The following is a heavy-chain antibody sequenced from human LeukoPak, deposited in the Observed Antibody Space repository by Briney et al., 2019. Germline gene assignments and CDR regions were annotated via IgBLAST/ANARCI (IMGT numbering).Heavy chain of an antibody. J-gene: IGHJ4*02. D-gene: IGHD2-2*01. CDR3: ARSLNSSAVVDY. CDR2: INPNSGGT. Sequence: ASVKVSCKASRYTFTGYYMHWVRQAPGQGLEWMGWINPNSGGTNYAQKFQGWVTMTRDTSISTAYMELSRLRSDDTAVYYCARSLNSSAVVDYWGQGTLVTVSS. V-gene: IGHV1-2*04. CDR1: RYTFTGYY.